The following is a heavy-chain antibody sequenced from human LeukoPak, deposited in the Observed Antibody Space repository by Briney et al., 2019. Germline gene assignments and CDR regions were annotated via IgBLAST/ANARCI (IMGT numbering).Heavy chain of an antibody. CDR3: ATEVVGYGDVHYFDS. V-gene: IGHV1-24*01. D-gene: IGHD4-17*01. CDR2: FDPADGDP. Sequence: ASVKVSCKISGYTLTEVSMHWVRQAPGKGLEWMGGFDPADGDPIYAQKFPGRVTMSEDTSTDTAYMDLSSLRSEDTAVYYCATEVVGYGDVHYFDSWGQGTLVTVSS. J-gene: IGHJ4*02. CDR1: GYTLTEVS.